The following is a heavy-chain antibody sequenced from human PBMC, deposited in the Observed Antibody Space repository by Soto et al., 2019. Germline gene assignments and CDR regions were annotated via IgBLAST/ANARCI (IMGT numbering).Heavy chain of an antibody. Sequence: PSQTLSLTCTVSSGSITSYYSSWFRQTPEKGLEWSGYISYSGSTKYNPSLKSRATISADTSSNQLSLDLNSVTAAASALYYCARSYNNYVFDWFDPWGRGTLDTVSS. D-gene: IGHD1-1*01. CDR2: ISYSGST. CDR1: SGSITSYY. J-gene: IGHJ5*02. V-gene: IGHV4-59*01. CDR3: ARSYNNYVFDWFDP.